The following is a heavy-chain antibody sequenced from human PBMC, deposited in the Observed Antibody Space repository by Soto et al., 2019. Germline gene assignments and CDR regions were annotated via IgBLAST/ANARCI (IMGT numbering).Heavy chain of an antibody. CDR3: AKDLITRYCSGGSCAPPSD. CDR1: GFTFSSYG. CDR2: ISYDGSNK. V-gene: IGHV3-30*18. D-gene: IGHD2-15*01. J-gene: IGHJ4*02. Sequence: QVQLVESGGGVVQPGRSLRLSCAASGFTFSSYGMHWVRQAPGKGLEWVAVISYDGSNKYYADSVKGRFTISRDNSKNTLYLQMNSLRAEDTAVYYCAKDLITRYCSGGSCAPPSDWGQGTLVTVSS.